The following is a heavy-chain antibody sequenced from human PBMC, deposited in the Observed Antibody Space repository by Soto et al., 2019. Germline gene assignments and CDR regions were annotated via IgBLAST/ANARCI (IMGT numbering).Heavy chain of an antibody. CDR3: ARVRRDFDI. J-gene: IGHJ3*02. CDR1: GGSISSGGYS. CDR2: IYHSGST. Sequence: PSETLSLTCAVSGGSISSGGYSWSWIRQPPGKGLEWIGYIYHSGSTYYNPSLKSRVTISVDRSKNQFSLKLSSVTAADTAVYYCARVRRDFDIWGQGTMVTVSS. V-gene: IGHV4-30-2*01.